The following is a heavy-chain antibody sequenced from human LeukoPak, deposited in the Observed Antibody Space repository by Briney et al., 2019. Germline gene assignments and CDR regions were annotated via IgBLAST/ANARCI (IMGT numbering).Heavy chain of an antibody. J-gene: IGHJ4*02. CDR2: IYPGNSNT. CDR3: ARGPDVAVAGASDY. CDR1: GYSFTTYW. V-gene: IGHV5-51*01. Sequence: GESLKISRKGSGYSFTTYWIGWVRQMPGKGLEWMGIIYPGNSNTRYSPSFQGQVTISADKSISTAYLQWSSLKASDTAMYYCARGPDVAVAGASDYWGQGTLVTVSS. D-gene: IGHD6-19*01.